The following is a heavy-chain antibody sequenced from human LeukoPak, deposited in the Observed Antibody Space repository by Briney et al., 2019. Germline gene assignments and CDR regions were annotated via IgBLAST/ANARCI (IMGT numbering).Heavy chain of an antibody. D-gene: IGHD2-15*01. CDR1: GGSINYY. CDR2: IYTRGST. J-gene: IGHJ3*02. Sequence: SETLSLTCTVSGGSINYYWSWIRQPAGEGLEWIGRIYTRGSTNYNPSLKSRVTMTVDTSKNQFSLKLSSVTAADTAVYYCARGRYCSADICSGGDAFDIWGQGTMVSVSS. CDR3: ARGRYCSADICSGGDAFDI. V-gene: IGHV4-4*07.